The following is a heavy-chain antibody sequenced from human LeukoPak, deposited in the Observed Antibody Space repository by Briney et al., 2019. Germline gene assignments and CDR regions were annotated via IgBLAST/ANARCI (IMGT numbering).Heavy chain of an antibody. Sequence: GGSLRLSCAASGFTFSNYAMSWFRRAPGKGLEWVSSIGGSSGSTYYADSVKGRFTISRENSKNTLYLQMNSLRAEDTAVYYCANVAFYYASGTYVWGQGTLVTVSS. CDR1: GFTFSNYA. CDR2: IGGSSGST. D-gene: IGHD3-10*01. V-gene: IGHV3-23*01. CDR3: ANVAFYYASGTYV. J-gene: IGHJ4*02.